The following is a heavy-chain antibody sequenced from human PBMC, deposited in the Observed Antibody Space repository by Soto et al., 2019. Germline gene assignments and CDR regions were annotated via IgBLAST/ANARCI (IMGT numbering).Heavy chain of an antibody. CDR3: AKGTPRIYYYDSSGYYHDAFDI. J-gene: IGHJ3*02. V-gene: IGHV3-23*01. CDR2: ISGSGGST. D-gene: IGHD3-22*01. Sequence: GGSLRLSCAASGFTFSSYAMSWVRQAPGKGLEWVSAISGSGGSTYYADSVKGRFTISRDNSKNTLYLQMNSLRAEDTAVYYCAKGTPRIYYYDSSGYYHDAFDIWGQGTMVTVSS. CDR1: GFTFSSYA.